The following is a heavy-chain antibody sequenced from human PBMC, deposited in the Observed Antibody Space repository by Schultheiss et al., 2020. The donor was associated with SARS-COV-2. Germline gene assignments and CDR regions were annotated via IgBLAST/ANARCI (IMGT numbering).Heavy chain of an antibody. J-gene: IGHJ4*02. CDR3: ARSSVRIVGAKDFDY. CDR2: ISSSGSTI. CDR1: GFTFSDYY. V-gene: IGHV3-11*01. D-gene: IGHD1-26*01. Sequence: GESLKISCAASGFTFSDYYMSWIRQAPGKGLEWVSYISSSGSTIYYADSVKGRFTISRDNAKNSLYLQMNSLRAEDTAVYYCARSSVRIVGAKDFDYWGQGTLVTVSS.